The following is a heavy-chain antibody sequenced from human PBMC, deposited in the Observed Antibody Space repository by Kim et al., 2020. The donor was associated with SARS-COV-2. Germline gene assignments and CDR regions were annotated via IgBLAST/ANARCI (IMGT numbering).Heavy chain of an antibody. CDR2: ISAYNGNT. CDR1: GYTFTSYG. CDR3: ARDFGSERSSGWYWGDY. D-gene: IGHD6-19*01. Sequence: ASVKVSCKASGYTFTSYGISWVRQAPGQGLEWMGWISAYNGNTNYAQKLQGRVTMTTDTSTSTAYMELRSLRSDDTAVYYCARDFGSERSSGWYWGDYWGHGTLVTVSS. V-gene: IGHV1-18*04. J-gene: IGHJ4*01.